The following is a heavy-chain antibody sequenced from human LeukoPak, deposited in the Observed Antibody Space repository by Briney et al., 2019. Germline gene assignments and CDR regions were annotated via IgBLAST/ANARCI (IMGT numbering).Heavy chain of an antibody. CDR1: GFTFNTYT. V-gene: IGHV3-48*01. J-gene: IGHJ6*02. CDR2: ISGSSGII. CDR3: AKESIVVVPAAGAGMDV. Sequence: GGSLRLSCAASGFTFNTYTMNWVRQAPGKGLEWVSYISGSSGIIDYADSVRGRFTISRDNSKNTLYLQMNSLRAEDTAVYYCAKESIVVVPAAGAGMDVWGQGTTVTVSS. D-gene: IGHD2-2*01.